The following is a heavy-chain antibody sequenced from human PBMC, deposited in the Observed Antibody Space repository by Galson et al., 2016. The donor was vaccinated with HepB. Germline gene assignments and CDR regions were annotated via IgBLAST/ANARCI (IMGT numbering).Heavy chain of an antibody. CDR3: AKDRESGSTIRFFDS. CDR1: GFTFDDHA. Sequence: SLRLSCAASGFTFDDHALHWVRQAPGKGLEWVSGVTWDSYPIGPADSVKGRFTISRDNAKYSVYLDMNDLRPEDTALYYCAKDRESGSTIRFFDSWGQGTLVTVS. V-gene: IGHV3-9*01. CDR2: VTWDSYPI. J-gene: IGHJ4*02. D-gene: IGHD5-12*01.